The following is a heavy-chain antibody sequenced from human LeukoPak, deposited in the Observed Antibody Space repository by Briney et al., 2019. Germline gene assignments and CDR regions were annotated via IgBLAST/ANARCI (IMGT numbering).Heavy chain of an antibody. CDR1: GLTFSNAW. D-gene: IGHD5-18*01. V-gene: IGHV3-15*01. J-gene: IGHJ4*02. Sequence: PGGSLRLSCAASGLTFSNAWMSWVRQAPGKGLEWVGRIKSKTDGGTTDYAAPVKGRFTISRDDSRNTLYLQMNSLKTEDTAVYYCTTDAGAIQLWFFRLDYWGQGTLVTVSS. CDR3: TTDAGAIQLWFFRLDY. CDR2: IKSKTDGGTT.